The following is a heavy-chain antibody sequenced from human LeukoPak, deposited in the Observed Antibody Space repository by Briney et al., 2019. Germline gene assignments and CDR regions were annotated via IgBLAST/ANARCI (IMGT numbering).Heavy chain of an antibody. D-gene: IGHD3-3*01. CDR1: GGTFSSYT. CDR2: IIPILGIA. Sequence: SVKVSCKASGGTFSSYTISWVRQAPGQGLEWMGRIIPILGIANYAQKSQGRVTITADKSTSTAYMELSSLRSEDTAVYYCARDGNYDFWKGEYYFDYWGQGTLVTVSS. CDR3: ARDGNYDFWKGEYYFDY. V-gene: IGHV1-69*04. J-gene: IGHJ4*02.